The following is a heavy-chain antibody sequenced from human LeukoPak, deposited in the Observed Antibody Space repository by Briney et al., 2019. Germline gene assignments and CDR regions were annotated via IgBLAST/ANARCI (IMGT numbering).Heavy chain of an antibody. Sequence: SSETLSLTCTVSSGSISGYYWSWIRQSPGKGLEWIGYIYPGGTTSYNPSLTSRLTISLDRSRSQFSLKLSSVTAADTAVYYCARQVGASRIDYWGQGTLVTVSS. D-gene: IGHD1-26*01. CDR2: IYPGGTT. CDR3: ARQVGASRIDY. J-gene: IGHJ4*02. V-gene: IGHV4-59*08. CDR1: SGSISGYY.